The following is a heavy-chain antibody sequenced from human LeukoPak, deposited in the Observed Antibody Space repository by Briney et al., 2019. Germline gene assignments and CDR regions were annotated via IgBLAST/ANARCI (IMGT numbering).Heavy chain of an antibody. CDR3: ARSPYHYDSTGYSFWFDP. J-gene: IGHJ5*02. Sequence: SETLSLTCTVSGGSISNGAYYWSWIRQYPGKGLEWIGYIYHTGSPYYNPSLKSRVTISIDTSKNQFSLRLSSVTAADTAVYYCARSPYHYDSTGYSFWFDPWGQGTLVTVSS. V-gene: IGHV4-31*03. D-gene: IGHD3-22*01. CDR2: IYHTGSP. CDR1: GGSISNGAYY.